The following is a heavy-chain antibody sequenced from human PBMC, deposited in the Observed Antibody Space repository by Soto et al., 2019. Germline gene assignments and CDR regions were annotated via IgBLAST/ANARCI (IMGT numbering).Heavy chain of an antibody. Sequence: ASVKVSCKASGYTFTSYDINWVRQATGQGLEWMGWMNPNSGNTGYAQKFQGRVTMTRNTSISTAYMELSSLRSEDTAVYYCARGLSPYWSSTSCYASDAFDIWGQGTMVTVSS. V-gene: IGHV1-8*01. D-gene: IGHD2-2*01. CDR1: GYTFTSYD. J-gene: IGHJ3*02. CDR2: MNPNSGNT. CDR3: ARGLSPYWSSTSCYASDAFDI.